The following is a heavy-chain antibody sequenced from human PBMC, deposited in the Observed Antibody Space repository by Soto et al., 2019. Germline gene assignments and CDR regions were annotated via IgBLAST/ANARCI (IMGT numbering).Heavy chain of an antibody. V-gene: IGHV3-23*01. D-gene: IGHD2-15*01. CDR3: ARDHGRSYYYYMDV. CDR1: GFTFSSYA. Sequence: GSLRLSCAASGFTFSSYAMSWVRQAPGKGLEWVSAISGSGGSTYYADSVKGRFTISRDNAKNSLYLQMNSLRAEDTAVYYCARDHGRSYYYYMDVWGKGTTVTVSS. J-gene: IGHJ6*03. CDR2: ISGSGGST.